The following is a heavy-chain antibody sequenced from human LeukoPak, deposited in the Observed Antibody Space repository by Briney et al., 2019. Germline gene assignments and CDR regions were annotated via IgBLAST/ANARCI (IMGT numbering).Heavy chain of an antibody. CDR1: GYTFTGYY. Sequence: ASVKVSCKASGYTFTGYYIHWVRQAPGQGPDWMGYINPRNGATSYSQKFQGGLTFTRDSSISTAYMGVSSLKSDDTALYYCARDXRXTGXSYDSWGQGTLLTV. V-gene: IGHV1-2*02. CDR2: INPRNGAT. CDR3: ARDXRXTGXSYDS. J-gene: IGHJ5*01.